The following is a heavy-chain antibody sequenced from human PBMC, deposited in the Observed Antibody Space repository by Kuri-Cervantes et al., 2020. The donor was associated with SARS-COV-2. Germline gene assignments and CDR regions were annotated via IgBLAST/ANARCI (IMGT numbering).Heavy chain of an antibody. J-gene: IGHJ3*02. CDR2: IIPFFGTA. Sequence: SVKVSCKASVGTFSSYAISWVREAPGQGLEWMGRIIPFFGTAHYAQKFQGRVTISADKSTSTAYMELSSLRSEDTAVYYCARDLMTTVTTGAFDIWGKGTMVTVSS. D-gene: IGHD4-17*01. V-gene: IGHV1-69*06. CDR3: ARDLMTTVTTGAFDI. CDR1: VGTFSSYA.